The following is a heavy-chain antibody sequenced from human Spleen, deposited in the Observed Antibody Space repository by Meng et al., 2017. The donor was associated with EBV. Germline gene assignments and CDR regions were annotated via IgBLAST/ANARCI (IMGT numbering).Heavy chain of an antibody. V-gene: IGHV3-73*02. D-gene: IGHD5-18*01. CDR3: ARPTFSYGPFDY. CDR1: GCSFSGTG. Sequence: EVQLVEAGGGLVQPGGAPKLSCAASGCSFSGTGTQWGRQDSGKGLDWVGLISDKANGYATEYAASVKGRFTISRDDSKNTAYLQMNSLKTEDTAVYYCARPTFSYGPFDYWGQGTLVTVSS. CDR2: ISDKANGYAT. J-gene: IGHJ4*02.